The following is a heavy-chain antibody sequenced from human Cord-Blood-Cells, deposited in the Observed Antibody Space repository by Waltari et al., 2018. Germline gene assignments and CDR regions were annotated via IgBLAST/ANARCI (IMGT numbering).Heavy chain of an antibody. V-gene: IGHV3-21*01. J-gene: IGHJ3*02. CDR2: ISSRSSYI. Sequence: EVQLVESGGGLVKPGGSLRLSCAASGFTFSSYSMNWVRHAPGKGLEWVLSISSRSSYIYYADSVKSRFTISRDNAKNSLYLQMNSLRAEDTAVYYCARRDDAFDIWGQGTMVTVSS. CDR1: GFTFSSYS. CDR3: ARRDDAFDI.